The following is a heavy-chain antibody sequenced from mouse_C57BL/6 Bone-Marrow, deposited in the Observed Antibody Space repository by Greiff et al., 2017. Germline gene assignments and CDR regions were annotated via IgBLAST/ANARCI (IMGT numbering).Heavy chain of an antibody. V-gene: IGHV1-64*01. D-gene: IGHD2-3*01. CDR3: ARGGNGYFYYFDY. J-gene: IGHJ2*01. CDR2: IHPNSGST. CDR1: GYTFTSYW. Sequence: VQLQQPGAELVKPGASVKLSCKASGYTFTSYWMHWVKQRPGQGLEWIGMIHPNSGSTNYNEKFKSKATLTVDKSSSTAYMQLSSLKSEYSAVYYCARGGNGYFYYFDYWGQGTTLTVSS.